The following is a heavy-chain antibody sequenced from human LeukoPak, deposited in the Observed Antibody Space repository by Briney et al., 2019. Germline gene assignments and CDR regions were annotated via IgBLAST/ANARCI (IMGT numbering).Heavy chain of an antibody. CDR1: GGSISSYSYY. J-gene: IGHJ4*02. CDR3: ARRPLDYYDSSGWNYYFDY. D-gene: IGHD3-22*01. CDR2: FYYSGST. Sequence: PSETLSLTCTVSGGSISSYSYYWGWIRQPPGKGLEWIGSFYYSGSTYYNPSLKSRVTISVDTSKNQFSLKLSSVTAADTAVYYCARRPLDYYDSSGWNYYFDYWGQGALVTVSS. V-gene: IGHV4-39*07.